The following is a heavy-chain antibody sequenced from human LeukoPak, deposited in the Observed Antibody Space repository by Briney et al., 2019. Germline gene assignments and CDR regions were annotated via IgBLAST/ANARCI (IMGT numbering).Heavy chain of an antibody. CDR2: IYHSGST. Sequence: SETLSLTCAVSGGSISSSNWWSWVRQPPGKGLEWIGEIYHSGSTNYNPSLKSRVTISVDTSKNQFSLKLSSVTAADTAVYYCARATKRQLLGAFDIWGQGTMVTVSS. V-gene: IGHV4-4*02. CDR3: ARATKRQLLGAFDI. D-gene: IGHD1-1*01. CDR1: GGSISSSNW. J-gene: IGHJ3*02.